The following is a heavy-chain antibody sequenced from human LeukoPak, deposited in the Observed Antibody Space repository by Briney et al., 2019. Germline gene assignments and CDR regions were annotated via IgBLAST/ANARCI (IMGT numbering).Heavy chain of an antibody. CDR2: IYHSGST. Sequence: PSETLSLTCAVSGGSISSSDWWSWVRQPPGKGLEWIGEIYHSGSTYYNPSLKSRVTISVDTSKNQFSLKLSSVTAADTAVYYCARDQVIGNWFDPWGQGTLVTVSS. V-gene: IGHV4-4*02. J-gene: IGHJ5*02. CDR3: ARDQVIGNWFDP. CDR1: GGSISSSDW. D-gene: IGHD2-21*01.